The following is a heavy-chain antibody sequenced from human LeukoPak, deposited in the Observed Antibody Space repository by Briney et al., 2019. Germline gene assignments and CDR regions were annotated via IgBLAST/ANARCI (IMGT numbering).Heavy chain of an antibody. D-gene: IGHD6-6*01. CDR3: AKDERLVTRYNWFDP. CDR2: ISGSGGST. Sequence: QTGGSLRLSCAASGFTFSSYGMSWVRQAPGKGLEWVSAISGSGGSTYYADSVKGRFTISRDKSKNTLYLQMSSLRAEDTAVYYCAKDERLVTRYNWFDPWGQGTLVTVSS. V-gene: IGHV3-23*01. CDR1: GFTFSSYG. J-gene: IGHJ5*02.